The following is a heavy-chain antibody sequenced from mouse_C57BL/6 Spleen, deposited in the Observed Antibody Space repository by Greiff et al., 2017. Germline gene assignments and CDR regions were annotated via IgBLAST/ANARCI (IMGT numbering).Heavy chain of an antibody. Sequence: VQLQQSVAELVRPGASVKLSCTASGFNIKNTYMHWVKQRPEQGLEWIGRIDPANGNTKYAPKFQGKATITADTSSNTAYLQLSSLTSENTGIYYCARTIYGSQYYFDYWGQGTTLTVSS. CDR3: ARTIYGSQYYFDY. CDR1: GFNIKNTY. CDR2: IDPANGNT. J-gene: IGHJ2*01. D-gene: IGHD1-1*01. V-gene: IGHV14-3*01.